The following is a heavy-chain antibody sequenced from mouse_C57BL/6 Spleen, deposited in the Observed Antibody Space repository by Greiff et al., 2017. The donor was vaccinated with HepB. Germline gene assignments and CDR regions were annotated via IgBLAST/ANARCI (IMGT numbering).Heavy chain of an antibody. Sequence: EVKLQESGPGLVKPSQSLSLTCSVTGYSITSGYYWNWIRQFPGNKLEWMGYISYDGSNNYNPSLKNRISITRDTSKNQFFLKLNSVTTEDTATYYCARSTGNFFLDYWGQGTTLTVSS. D-gene: IGHD2-1*01. CDR1: GYSITSGYY. CDR3: ARSTGNFFLDY. J-gene: IGHJ2*01. V-gene: IGHV3-6*01. CDR2: ISYDGSN.